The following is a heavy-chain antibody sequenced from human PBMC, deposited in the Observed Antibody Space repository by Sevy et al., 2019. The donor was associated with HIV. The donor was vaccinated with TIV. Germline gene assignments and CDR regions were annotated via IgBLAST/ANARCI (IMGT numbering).Heavy chain of an antibody. CDR1: GFTFSSYA. CDR2: ISGSGGST. Sequence: GGSLRLSCAASGFTFSSYAMSWVRQAPGKGLEWVSAISGSGGSTYYADSVKGRLTISRDNSKNTLYLQMNSLRAEDTAVYYCAKGGRIAAAGTGFDYWGQGTLVTVSS. V-gene: IGHV3-23*01. CDR3: AKGGRIAAAGTGFDY. D-gene: IGHD6-13*01. J-gene: IGHJ4*02.